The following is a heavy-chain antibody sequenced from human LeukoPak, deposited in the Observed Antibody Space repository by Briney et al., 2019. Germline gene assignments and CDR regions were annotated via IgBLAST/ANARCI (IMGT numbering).Heavy chain of an antibody. CDR3: AGVGVEMAPHFDY. J-gene: IGHJ4*02. Sequence: GASVKVSCKASGYTFIGYYMHWVRQAPGQGLEWMGWISPNGGGTNYAPKFQGRVTMTRDTSISTAFMELSRLRSDDTAVYYCAGVGVEMAPHFDYWGRGTLVTVSS. V-gene: IGHV1-2*02. D-gene: IGHD5-24*01. CDR2: ISPNGGGT. CDR1: GYTFIGYY.